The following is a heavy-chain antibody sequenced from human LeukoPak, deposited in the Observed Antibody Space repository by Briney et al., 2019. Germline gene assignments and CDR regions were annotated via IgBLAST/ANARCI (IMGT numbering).Heavy chain of an antibody. Sequence: GGSLRLSCAASGFTFSSYSMNWVRQAPGKGLEWVSSISSSSSYIYYADSVKGRFTISRDNAKNSLYLQMNSLRAEDTAVYYCAKDASFDSSGYYPYYYYYYMDVWGKGTTVTVSS. CDR2: ISSSSSYI. D-gene: IGHD3-22*01. CDR1: GFTFSSYS. CDR3: AKDASFDSSGYYPYYYYYYMDV. V-gene: IGHV3-21*01. J-gene: IGHJ6*03.